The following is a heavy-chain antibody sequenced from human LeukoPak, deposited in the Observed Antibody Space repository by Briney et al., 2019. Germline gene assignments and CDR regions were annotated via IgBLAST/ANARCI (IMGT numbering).Heavy chain of an antibody. CDR2: INHSGST. D-gene: IGHD2-15*01. CDR3: ASEVPLGYCSGGSCYGWYFDL. Sequence: SETLSLTCAVYGGSFSGYYWSWIRQPPGKGLEWIGEINHSGSTNYNPSLKSRVTISVDTSKNQFSLKLSSVTAADTAVYYCASEVPLGYCSGGSCYGWYFDLWGVAPWSLSPQ. V-gene: IGHV4-34*01. J-gene: IGHJ2*01. CDR1: GGSFSGYY.